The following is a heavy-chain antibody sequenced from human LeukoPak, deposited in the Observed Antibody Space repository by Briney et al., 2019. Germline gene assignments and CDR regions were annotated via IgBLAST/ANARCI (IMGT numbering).Heavy chain of an antibody. D-gene: IGHD4-23*01. CDR1: GFTYSGYS. CDR2: ITSSSSYI. Sequence: GGSLRLSCAASGFTYSGYSMNWVRQAPGKGLEWVSSITSSSSYIYYSDSVKGRFTISRDNAKNSMYLQMNSLRAEDTAVYYCARCGGGNPRWFDPWGQGTLVTVSS. J-gene: IGHJ5*02. V-gene: IGHV3-21*01. CDR3: ARCGGGNPRWFDP.